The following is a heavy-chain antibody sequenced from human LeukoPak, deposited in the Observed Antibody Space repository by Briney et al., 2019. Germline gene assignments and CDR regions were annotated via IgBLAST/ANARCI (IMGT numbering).Heavy chain of an antibody. J-gene: IGHJ4*02. CDR3: ARGPNSNWSGLDF. Sequence: PGGSLRLSCSASGFIFSYYTINWVRQAPGTGLEWVSSISSTGAYIYYADSVKGRFTVSRDNAKNTLYLQVNNLRAEDTAVYYCARGPNSNWSGLDFWGQGTLLTVSS. V-gene: IGHV3-21*01. CDR2: ISSTGAYI. CDR1: GFIFSYYT. D-gene: IGHD6-6*01.